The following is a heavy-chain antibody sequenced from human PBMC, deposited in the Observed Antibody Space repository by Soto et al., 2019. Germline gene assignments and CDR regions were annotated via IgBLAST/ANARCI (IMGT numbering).Heavy chain of an antibody. CDR3: VRENYYYGMDV. CDR2: IDGTGGYT. CDR1: GFTFSSYA. Sequence: GGSLRLSCAASGFTFSSYAMSWVRQAPGKGLEWVSAIDGTGGYTYYADSVKGRFTISRDNSKNTLYLQMNSLRVEDTAMYYCVRENYYYGMDVWGQGTAVTVSS. V-gene: IGHV3-23*01. J-gene: IGHJ6*02.